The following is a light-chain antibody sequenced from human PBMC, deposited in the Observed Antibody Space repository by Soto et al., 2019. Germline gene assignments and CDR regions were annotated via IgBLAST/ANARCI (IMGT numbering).Light chain of an antibody. CDR3: ATWDDRLKGVV. CDR1: SSDIGSNT. V-gene: IGLV1-44*01. Sequence: QSVLTQPPSASGTPGQRVTISCSGGSSDIGSNTVNWYQQLPGTAPTLLIYNNNQRPSGVPARFSCAKTGTSASLAISGRQSDEEADYYCATWDDRLKGVVFGGGTKVTVL. J-gene: IGLJ2*01. CDR2: NNN.